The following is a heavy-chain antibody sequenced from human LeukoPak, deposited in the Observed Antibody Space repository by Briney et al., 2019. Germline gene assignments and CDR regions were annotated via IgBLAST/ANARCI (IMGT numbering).Heavy chain of an antibody. CDR3: ARIGYSSGWLRD. D-gene: IGHD6-19*01. V-gene: IGHV3-53*01. J-gene: IGHJ4*02. CDR1: GFTVSSNY. CDR2: IYSGGNT. Sequence: GESLRLSCAASGFTVSSNYMSWVRQAPGKGLEWVSVIYSGGNTNYADSVKGRFTISRDNSKNTVYLQMNSLRAEDTAVYYCARIGYSSGWLRDLGQGTLVTVSS.